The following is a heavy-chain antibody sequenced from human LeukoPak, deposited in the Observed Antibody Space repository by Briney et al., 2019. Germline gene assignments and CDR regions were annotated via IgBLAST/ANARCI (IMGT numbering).Heavy chain of an antibody. CDR2: INPNSGGT. CDR1: GYTFTGYY. CDR3: ARDYRIAVAGILCY. V-gene: IGHV1-2*02. J-gene: IGHJ4*02. D-gene: IGHD6-19*01. Sequence: ASVKVSRKASGYTFTGYYMHWVRQAPGQGLEWMGWINPNSGGTNYAQKFQGRVTMTRDTSISTAYMELSRLRSDDTAVYYCARDYRIAVAGILCYWGQGTLVTVSS.